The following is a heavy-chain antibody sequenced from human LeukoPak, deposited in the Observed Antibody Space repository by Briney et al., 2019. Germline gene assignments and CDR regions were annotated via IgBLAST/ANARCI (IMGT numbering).Heavy chain of an antibody. CDR1: GFTFKTYG. J-gene: IGHJ4*02. Sequence: PGRSLRLSCAASGFTFKTYGMHWVRQAPGKGLEWVSVIYSGGSTYYADSVKGRFTISRDNSKNTLCLQMNSLRAEDTAVYYCARIAVAGLSFDYWGQGTLVTVSS. CDR3: ARIAVAGLSFDY. V-gene: IGHV3-NL1*01. CDR2: IYSGGST. D-gene: IGHD6-19*01.